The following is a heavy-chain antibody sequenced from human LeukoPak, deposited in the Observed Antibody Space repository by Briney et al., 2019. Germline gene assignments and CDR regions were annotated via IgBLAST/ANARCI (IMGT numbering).Heavy chain of an antibody. CDR1: GYTFTNYG. CDR3: ARGGSGSSFTDY. V-gene: IGHV1-18*01. Sequence: ASVKVSCKASGYTFTNYGISWVRQAPGQGLEWMGWISAYNGDTNYAQEFQGRVTMTTDTSTSTAYMKLRNLRSDDTAVYFCARGGSGSSFTDYWGQGTLVTVSS. D-gene: IGHD3-10*01. J-gene: IGHJ4*02. CDR2: ISAYNGDT.